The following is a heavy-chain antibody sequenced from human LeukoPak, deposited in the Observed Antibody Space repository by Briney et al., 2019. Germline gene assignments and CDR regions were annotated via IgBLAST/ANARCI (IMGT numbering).Heavy chain of an antibody. Sequence: SQTLSLTCAISGDSVSSNSAAWNWIRQSPSRGLEWLGRTYFRSQWYQDYAVSVKGRITIDSDTSKNQFSLHLSSVTPGDTAVYYCSSGWALSSWGQGTLDTVSS. D-gene: IGHD2-2*01. CDR3: SSGWALSS. J-gene: IGHJ5*02. CDR1: GDSVSSNSAA. CDR2: TYFRSQWYQ. V-gene: IGHV6-1*01.